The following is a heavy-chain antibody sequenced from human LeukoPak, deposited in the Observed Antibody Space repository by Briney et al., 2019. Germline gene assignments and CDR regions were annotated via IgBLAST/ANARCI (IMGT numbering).Heavy chain of an antibody. CDR2: IDNSGST. Sequence: PSETLSLARTLAAASIGTIVAGSARQSADRRLDFIGYIDNSGSTEYNPSLKSRVTISVRTSKNHLSMKLSSVTAAETAMYYCARAGGYGGHMRIWGQGTLVTVSS. J-gene: IGHJ4*02. V-gene: IGHV4-59*01. CDR1: AAASIGT. CDR3: ARAGGYGGHMRI. D-gene: IGHD4-23*01.